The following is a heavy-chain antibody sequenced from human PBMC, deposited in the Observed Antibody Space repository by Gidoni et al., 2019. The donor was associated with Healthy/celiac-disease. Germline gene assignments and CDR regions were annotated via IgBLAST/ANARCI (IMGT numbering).Heavy chain of an antibody. V-gene: IGHV3-9*01. Sequence: EVQLVESGGGLVQPGRSLRLSCAASGFTFDDYAMHWVRQAPGKGLEWVSGISWNSGSIGYADSVKGRFTISRDNAKNSLYLQMNSLRAEDTAVYYCAKVGGYDSSGYYQYYFDYWGQGTLVTVSS. J-gene: IGHJ4*02. CDR3: AKVGGYDSSGYYQYYFDY. D-gene: IGHD3-22*01. CDR2: ISWNSGSI. CDR1: GFTFDDYA.